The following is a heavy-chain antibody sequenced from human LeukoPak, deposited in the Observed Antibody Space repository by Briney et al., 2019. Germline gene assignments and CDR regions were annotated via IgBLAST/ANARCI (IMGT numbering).Heavy chain of an antibody. Sequence: GGSLRLSCAASGFTFSSYAMHWVRQAPGKGLEYVAAISSNGGSTYYANSVKGRFTISRDNSKNTLYLQMGSLRAEDMAVYYCARDRGDSSSWYRDYYYYYMDVWGKGTTVTVSS. CDR1: GFTFSSYA. D-gene: IGHD6-13*01. CDR3: ARDRGDSSSWYRDYYYYYMDV. V-gene: IGHV3-64*01. J-gene: IGHJ6*03. CDR2: ISSNGGST.